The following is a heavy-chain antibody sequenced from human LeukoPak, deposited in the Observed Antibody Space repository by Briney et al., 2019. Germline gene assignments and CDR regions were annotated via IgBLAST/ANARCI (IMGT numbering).Heavy chain of an antibody. D-gene: IGHD6-19*01. CDR1: GFTFSSYG. CDR2: IWYDGSNK. V-gene: IGHV3-33*06. Sequence: PGGSLRLSCAASGFTFSSYGMHWVRQAPGKGLEWVVVIWYDGSNKYYADSVKGRFTISRDNSKNTLYLQMNSLRAEDTAVYYCAKASRGAQWLVPDYWGQGTLVTVSS. J-gene: IGHJ4*02. CDR3: AKASRGAQWLVPDY.